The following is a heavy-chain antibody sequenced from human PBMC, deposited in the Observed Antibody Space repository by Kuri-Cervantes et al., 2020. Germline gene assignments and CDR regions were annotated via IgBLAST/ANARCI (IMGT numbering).Heavy chain of an antibody. V-gene: IGHV1-46*01. CDR2: INPSGGST. J-gene: IGHJ6*02. Sequence: ASVKVSCKASGYTFTSYYMHWVRQAPGQGLEWMGIINPSGGSTSYAQKFQGRVTMTRDTSTSTVYMELSSLRSEDTAVYYCARDLDSSSWYTIVGATYYYYGMYVWGQGTTVTVSS. CDR3: ARDLDSSSWYTIVGATYYYYGMYV. CDR1: GYTFTSYY. D-gene: IGHD6-13*01.